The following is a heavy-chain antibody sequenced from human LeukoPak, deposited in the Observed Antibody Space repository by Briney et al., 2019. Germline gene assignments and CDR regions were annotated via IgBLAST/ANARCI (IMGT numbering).Heavy chain of an antibody. Sequence: SETLSLTCTVSGGSISSSYWSWIRQPPGKGLEWIGNFYNSVITNYNPSLKSRVTMSLDTSKNQFSLKLNSVTAADTALYYCAKDAATPIYYYMAVWGKGTTVIVS. D-gene: IGHD2-15*01. CDR3: AKDAATPIYYYMAV. J-gene: IGHJ6*03. CDR2: FYNSVIT. V-gene: IGHV4-59*01. CDR1: GGSISSSY.